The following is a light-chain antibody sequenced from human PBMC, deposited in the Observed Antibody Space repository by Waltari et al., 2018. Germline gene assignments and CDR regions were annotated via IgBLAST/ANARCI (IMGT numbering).Light chain of an antibody. CDR2: RND. V-gene: IGLV1-44*01. CDR1: NSHIGDNT. J-gene: IGLJ2*01. Sequence: QSVLTQPPSASGTPGQRVTIPCSGSNSHIGDNTVNWYQQLPGSAPKLLIYRNDQRPSGVPDRFSGSKSGTSASLAISGLQSEDEADYSCATWDDSLKGPVFGGGTKVTVL. CDR3: ATWDDSLKGPV.